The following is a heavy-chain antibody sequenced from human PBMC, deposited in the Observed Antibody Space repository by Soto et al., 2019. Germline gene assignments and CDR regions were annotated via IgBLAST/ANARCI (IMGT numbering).Heavy chain of an antibody. CDR3: ARLYYCRGGISYEYNWFDP. CDR2: IYPGDSDT. J-gene: IGHJ5*02. V-gene: IGHV5-51*01. CDR1: VYSFTSYW. D-gene: IGHD2-15*01. Sequence: GESLKISCKGSVYSFTSYWIGWVRQMPGKGLEWMGIIYPGDSDTRYSPSFQGQVTISADKSISTAYLQWSSLKASDTAMYYCARLYYCRGGISYEYNWFDPWGQGTLVTVSS.